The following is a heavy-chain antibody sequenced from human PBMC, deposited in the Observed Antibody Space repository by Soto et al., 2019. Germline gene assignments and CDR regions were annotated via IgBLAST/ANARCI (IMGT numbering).Heavy chain of an antibody. D-gene: IGHD5-12*01. CDR1: GFTFSSYS. CDR3: ARDLIVEMATIRVGWFDP. Sequence: PGGSLRLSCAASGFTFSSYSMNWVRQAPGKGLEWVSSISSSSSYIYYADSVKGRFTISRDNAKNSLYLQMNSLRAEDTAVYYCARDLIVEMATIRVGWFDPWGQGTLVTVSS. J-gene: IGHJ5*02. CDR2: ISSSSSYI. V-gene: IGHV3-21*01.